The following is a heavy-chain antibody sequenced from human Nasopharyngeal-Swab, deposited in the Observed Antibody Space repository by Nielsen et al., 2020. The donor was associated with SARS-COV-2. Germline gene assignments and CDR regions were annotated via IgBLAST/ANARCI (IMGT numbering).Heavy chain of an antibody. CDR1: GFTFSSYW. Sequence: GGSLRLSCAASGFTFSSYWMSWVRQAPGKGLVWVSRINSDGSSTSYADSVKGRFTISRDNAKNTLYLQMNSLRAEDTAVYYCARAARGYSYGYAWFDPWGQGTLVTVSS. CDR3: ARAARGYSYGYAWFDP. V-gene: IGHV3-74*01. J-gene: IGHJ5*02. CDR2: INSDGSST. D-gene: IGHD5-18*01.